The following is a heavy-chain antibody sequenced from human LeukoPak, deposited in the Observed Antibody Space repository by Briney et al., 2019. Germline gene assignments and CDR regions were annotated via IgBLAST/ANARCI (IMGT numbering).Heavy chain of an antibody. Sequence: VASVKVSCKASGYTFTSYGISWVRQAPGQGLEWMGWICAYNGNTNYAQKLQGRVTMTTDTSTSTAYMELRSLRSDDTAVYYCARRLHTVTTYKYNWFDPWGQGTLVTVSS. CDR3: ARRLHTVTTYKYNWFDP. J-gene: IGHJ5*02. D-gene: IGHD4-17*01. V-gene: IGHV1-18*01. CDR2: ICAYNGNT. CDR1: GYTFTSYG.